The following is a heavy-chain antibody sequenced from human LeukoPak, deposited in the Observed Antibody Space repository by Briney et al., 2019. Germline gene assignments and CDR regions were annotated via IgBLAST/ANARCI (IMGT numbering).Heavy chain of an antibody. J-gene: IGHJ4*02. CDR2: IIPIFGTA. V-gene: IGHV1-69*06. CDR3: ARSGVVTASLDY. D-gene: IGHD2-21*02. CDR1: GYSFSNYG. Sequence: SVKVSCKASGYSFSNYGPSWVRQAPGQGLEWMGGIIPIFGTANYAQKFQGRVTITADKSTSTAYMELSSLRSEDTAVYYCARSGVVTASLDYWGQGTLVTVSS.